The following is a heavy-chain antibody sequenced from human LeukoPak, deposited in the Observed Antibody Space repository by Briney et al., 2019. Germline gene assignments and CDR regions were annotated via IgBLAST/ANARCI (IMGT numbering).Heavy chain of an antibody. CDR1: GGSISSSSYY. CDR2: IYYSGST. J-gene: IGHJ6*03. Sequence: SETLSLTCTVSGGSISSSSYYWGWIRQPPGTGLEWIGSIYYSGSTYYNPSLKSRVTISVDTSKNQFSLQLNSVTPEDTAVYYCARVAAADYHYYMDVWGKGTTVTVSS. D-gene: IGHD6-13*01. V-gene: IGHV4-39*07. CDR3: ARVAAADYHYYMDV.